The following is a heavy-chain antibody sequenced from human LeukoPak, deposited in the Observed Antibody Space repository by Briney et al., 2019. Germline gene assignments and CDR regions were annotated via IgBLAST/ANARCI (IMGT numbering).Heavy chain of an antibody. CDR2: ISTSGNTI. V-gene: IGHV3-48*02. J-gene: IGHJ3*02. CDR3: AREASWRTGRFDI. D-gene: IGHD2-2*01. CDR1: GFTFSSYN. Sequence: RGSLRLSCAASGFTFSSYNMNWVRQAPGKGVEWVSFISTSGNTIYYADSVKGRFTISRDNAQNSLFLQMNSLRDEDTAVYYCAREASWRTGRFDIWGQGTMVTVSS.